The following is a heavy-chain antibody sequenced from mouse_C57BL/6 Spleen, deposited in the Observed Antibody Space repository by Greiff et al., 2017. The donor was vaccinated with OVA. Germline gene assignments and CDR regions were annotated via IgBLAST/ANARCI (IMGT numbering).Heavy chain of an antibody. CDR2: ISGGGGNT. J-gene: IGHJ2*01. D-gene: IGHD2-3*01. CDR1: GFTFSSYT. Sequence: EVKLVESGGGLVKPGGSLKLSCAASGFTFSSYTMSWVRQTPEKRLEWVATISGGGGNTYYPDSVKGRFTISRDNAKNTLYLQMSSLRSEDTALYYCARKEIYDGYFYYWGQGTTLTVSS. V-gene: IGHV5-9*01. CDR3: ARKEIYDGYFYY.